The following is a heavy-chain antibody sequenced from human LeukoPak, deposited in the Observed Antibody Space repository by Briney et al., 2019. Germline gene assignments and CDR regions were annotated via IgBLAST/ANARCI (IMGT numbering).Heavy chain of an antibody. Sequence: PSETLSLTCTVSGGSISSYYWTWIRQPPGKGLEWIGYIYYSGSTSYNPSLKSRVTISIDTSKNLFSLILSSVTAADTAVYYCARESIAVAGFDYWGQGALVTVSS. CDR3: ARESIAVAGFDY. J-gene: IGHJ4*02. D-gene: IGHD6-19*01. CDR1: GGSISSYY. CDR2: IYYSGST. V-gene: IGHV4-59*01.